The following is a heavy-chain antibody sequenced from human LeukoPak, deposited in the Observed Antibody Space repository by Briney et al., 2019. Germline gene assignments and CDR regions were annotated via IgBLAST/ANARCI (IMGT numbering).Heavy chain of an antibody. Sequence: SETLSLTCTVSGGSISSYYWSWLRQPPGKGLEWIGYMYYSGSTNYNPSLKSRVTISVDTSKNQFSLKLSSVAAADSAVYYCARDFQARAFDIWGQGTMVTVSS. V-gene: IGHV4-59*01. J-gene: IGHJ3*02. CDR1: GGSISSYY. CDR2: MYYSGST. CDR3: ARDFQARAFDI.